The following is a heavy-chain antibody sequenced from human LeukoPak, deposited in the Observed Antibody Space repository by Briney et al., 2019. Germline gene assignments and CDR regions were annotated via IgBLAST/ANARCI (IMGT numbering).Heavy chain of an antibody. V-gene: IGHV3-64*01. Sequence: GGSLRLSCAASGFTFSTSPMHWVRQAPGKGLEYVSAINSNGGTTYYANSVKGRFTISRDNSKNTLYLQMSSLRDDDMAVYYCARGSYCSGGSCYAAYWGQGTLVTVSS. D-gene: IGHD2-15*01. J-gene: IGHJ4*02. CDR3: ARGSYCSGGSCYAAY. CDR1: GFTFSTSP. CDR2: INSNGGTT.